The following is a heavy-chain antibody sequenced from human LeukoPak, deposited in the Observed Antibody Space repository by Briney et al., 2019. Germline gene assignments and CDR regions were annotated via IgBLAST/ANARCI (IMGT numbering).Heavy chain of an antibody. Sequence: SSETLSLTCTVSGFSVSSGFYWGWIRQPPGKGLEWIGSIYHSGSTDYNPSLKSRVTISVDTSKNQFSLKLSSVTAADTAVYYCARSRSSWYFDYWGQGTLVTVSS. CDR3: ARSRSSWYFDY. CDR1: GFSVSSGFY. CDR2: IYHSGST. V-gene: IGHV4-38-2*02. D-gene: IGHD6-13*01. J-gene: IGHJ4*02.